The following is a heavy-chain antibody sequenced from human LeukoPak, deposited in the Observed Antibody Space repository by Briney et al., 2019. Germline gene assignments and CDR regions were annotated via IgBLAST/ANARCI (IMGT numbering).Heavy chain of an antibody. J-gene: IGHJ4*02. CDR2: ISAYNGKT. D-gene: IGHD5-12*01. Sequence: ASVKVSCKASGYTFTSYGISWVRQAPGQRREWMGWISAYNGKTNYAQKLQGRVTMTTDTSTSTAHMELRSLRSDDTAVYYCARVTGYSGYPLGPTAHWGQGTLVTVSS. CDR3: ARVTGYSGYPLGPTAH. CDR1: GYTFTSYG. V-gene: IGHV1-18*04.